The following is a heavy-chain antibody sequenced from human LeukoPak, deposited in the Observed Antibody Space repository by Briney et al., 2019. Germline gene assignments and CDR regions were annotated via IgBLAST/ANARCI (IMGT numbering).Heavy chain of an antibody. Sequence: GGSLRLSCAASGFTFSSYAMHWVRQAPGKGLEWVAVISYDGSNKYYADSVKGRFTISRDNSKNTLYLQMNSLRAEDTAVYYCARELMTATLDYWGQGTLVTVSS. D-gene: IGHD2-8*01. V-gene: IGHV3-30*14. CDR1: GFTFSSYA. CDR2: ISYDGSNK. J-gene: IGHJ4*02. CDR3: ARELMTATLDY.